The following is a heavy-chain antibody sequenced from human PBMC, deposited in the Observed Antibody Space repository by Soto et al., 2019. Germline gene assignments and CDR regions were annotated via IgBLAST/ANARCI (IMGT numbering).Heavy chain of an antibody. Sequence: PGVSLRLSCAASGFTVSSHSMNWVRQAPGKGLEWVSSISSSSSYIYYADSVKGRFTISRDNAKNSLYLQMNSLRAEDTAVYYCARDSDYSNARKKESYNFDYWGQGPLVTVSX. J-gene: IGHJ4*02. CDR1: GFTVSSHS. CDR2: ISSSSSYI. V-gene: IGHV3-21*01. D-gene: IGHD4-4*01. CDR3: ARDSDYSNARKKESYNFDY.